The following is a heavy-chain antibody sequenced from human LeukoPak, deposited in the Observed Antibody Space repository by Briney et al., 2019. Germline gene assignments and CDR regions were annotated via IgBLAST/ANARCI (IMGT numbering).Heavy chain of an antibody. CDR3: AKDGGPYGGIRGYFDY. CDR1: GLTLDDYA. CDR2: ISWNSGSI. Sequence: GRSLRLSCAASGLTLDDYAMHWVRQAPGKGLEWVSGISWNSGSIDYADSVKGRFTISRDNAKKFLFLQMNSLRVEDMALYYCAKDGGPYGGIRGYFDYWGQGTLVTASS. J-gene: IGHJ4*02. D-gene: IGHD4-23*01. V-gene: IGHV3-9*03.